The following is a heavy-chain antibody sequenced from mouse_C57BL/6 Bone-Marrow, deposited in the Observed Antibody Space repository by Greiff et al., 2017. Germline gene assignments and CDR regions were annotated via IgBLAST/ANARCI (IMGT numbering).Heavy chain of an antibody. V-gene: IGHV5-17*01. Sequence: EVMLVESGGGLVKPGGSLKLSCAASGFTFSDYGMHWVRQAPEKGLEWVADISSGSSTIYHADTVKGRFTISRDNAKNTLFLQMTSLGSEDTAMYYCARGVRRDWFAYGGQGTLVTVTA. CDR2: ISSGSSTI. CDR3: ARGVRRDWFAY. J-gene: IGHJ3*01. CDR1: GFTFSDYG.